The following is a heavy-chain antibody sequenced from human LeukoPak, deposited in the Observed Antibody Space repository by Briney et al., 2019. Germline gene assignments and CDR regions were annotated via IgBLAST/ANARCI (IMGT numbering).Heavy chain of an antibody. D-gene: IGHD3-10*01. J-gene: IGHJ4*02. CDR2: IYYSGST. CDR1: GGSISSSSYY. Sequence: SETLSLTCTGSGGSISSSSYYWDWIRQPPGRGLWWNGSIYYSGSTYYNPSLKRRVTISVDTSKNQFSLKLSSVTAADTAVYYCARETSDYGSGSYYNLDYWGQGTLVTVSS. V-gene: IGHV4-39*02. CDR3: ARETSDYGSGSYYNLDY.